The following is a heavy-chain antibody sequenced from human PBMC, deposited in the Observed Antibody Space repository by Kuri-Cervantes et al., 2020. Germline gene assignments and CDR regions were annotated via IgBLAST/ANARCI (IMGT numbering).Heavy chain of an antibody. J-gene: IGHJ4*02. CDR2: FDPEDGET. CDR3: ATLYSSGAGVDY. D-gene: IGHD6-19*01. V-gene: IGHV1-24*01. CDR1: GYTFTTYY. Sequence: ASVKVSCKAVGYTFTTYYMHWVRQAPGKGLEWMGGFDPEDGETIYAQKFQGRVTMTEDTSTDTAYMELSNLRSEDTAVYYCATLYSSGAGVDYWGQGTLVTVSS.